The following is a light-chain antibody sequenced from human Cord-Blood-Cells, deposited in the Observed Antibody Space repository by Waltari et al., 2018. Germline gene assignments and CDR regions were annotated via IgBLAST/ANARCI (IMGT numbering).Light chain of an antibody. CDR2: GNS. CDR1: SSNIGAGYA. J-gene: IGLJ3*02. CDR3: QSYDSSLSGSV. V-gene: IGLV1-40*01. Sequence: QSVLTQPPSVSGAPGQGVTISCTGSSSNIGAGYAVPWYQQLPGTAPKLLIYGNSNRPSGVPDRFSGSKSGTSASLAITGLQAEDEADYYCQSYDSSLSGSVFGGGTKLTVL.